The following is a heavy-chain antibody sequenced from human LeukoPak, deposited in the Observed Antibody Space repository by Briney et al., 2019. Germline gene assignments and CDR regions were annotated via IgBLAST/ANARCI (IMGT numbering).Heavy chain of an antibody. CDR2: IRSKTNSYAT. J-gene: IGHJ5*01. CDR1: GFTLSDSA. V-gene: IGHV3-73*01. CDR3: ARHMDPDFGDKKLFDC. Sequence: GGSLKLSCAASGFTLSDSAMHWVRQTSDKGLEWVGRIRSKTNSYATEYAASVKGRFTISRDDSKNTIYLQMNSLKTEYTAVYYCARHMDPDFGDKKLFDCWGLGTQVTVSS. D-gene: IGHD4-23*01.